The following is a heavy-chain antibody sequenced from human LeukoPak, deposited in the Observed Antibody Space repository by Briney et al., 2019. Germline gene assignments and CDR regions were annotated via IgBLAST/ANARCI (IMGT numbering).Heavy chain of an antibody. Sequence: GRSLRLSCAASGFTFSSYGIPWVRQAPGKGLEWVAVIWYDASIEHYADSVKGRFTISRDNSKNTLYLQMSSLRAEDTAVYYCAKAKVAAATQVGFFDYWGQGALVTVSS. CDR1: GFTFSSYG. D-gene: IGHD2-15*01. J-gene: IGHJ4*02. V-gene: IGHV3-33*06. CDR3: AKAKVAAATQVGFFDY. CDR2: IWYDASIE.